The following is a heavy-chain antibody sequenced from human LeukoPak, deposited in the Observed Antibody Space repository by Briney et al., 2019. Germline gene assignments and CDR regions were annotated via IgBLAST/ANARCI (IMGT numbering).Heavy chain of an antibody. CDR3: ARDSNRDAFDI. CDR2: IYYSGST. Sequence: PSETLSLTCTVSGGSISSYYRSWIRQPPGKGLEWIGYIYYSGSTNYNPSLESRVTISVDTSKNQFSLKLSSVTAADTAVYYCARDSNRDAFDIWGQGTMVTVSS. J-gene: IGHJ3*02. D-gene: IGHD1-14*01. CDR1: GGSISSYY. V-gene: IGHV4-59*01.